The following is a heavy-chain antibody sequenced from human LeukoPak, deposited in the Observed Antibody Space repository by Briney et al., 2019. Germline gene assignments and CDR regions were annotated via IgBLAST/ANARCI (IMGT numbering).Heavy chain of an antibody. J-gene: IGHJ6*03. Sequence: GGSLRLSCAASGFIFSTYSMNWVRQAPGKGLEWVSYISSSSSTIYYADSVKGRFTISRDNAENSLYLQMSGLGAEDTAVYYCARDDHYNYYYMDVWGKGTTVTVSS. CDR1: GFIFSTYS. CDR3: ARDDHYNYYYMDV. CDR2: ISSSSSTI. V-gene: IGHV3-48*01.